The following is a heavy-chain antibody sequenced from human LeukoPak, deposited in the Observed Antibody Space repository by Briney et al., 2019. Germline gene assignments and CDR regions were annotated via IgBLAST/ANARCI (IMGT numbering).Heavy chain of an antibody. J-gene: IGHJ4*02. CDR3: ARRTILTGSDY. D-gene: IGHD3-9*01. CDR2: IYYTGST. CDR1: GYSITNNYY. V-gene: IGHV4-39*01. Sequence: SETLSLTCTVSGYSITNNYYWDWIRQPPGKGLEWIGSIYYTGSTYYNPSLKSRVTISVDTSKNQFSLKLSSVTAADTAVYYCARRTILTGSDYWGQGTLVTVSS.